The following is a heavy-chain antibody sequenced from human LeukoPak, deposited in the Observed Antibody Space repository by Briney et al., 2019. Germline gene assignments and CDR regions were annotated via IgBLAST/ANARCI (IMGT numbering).Heavy chain of an antibody. V-gene: IGHV4-59*11. J-gene: IGHJ3*01. CDR2: IYNSATT. CDR1: GDSTRSHY. CDR3: ARGGEGYNDDAFEV. Sequence: PSETLSLTCTVSGDSTRSHYCAWIRQSPGKGLEWIGHIYNSATTDYNPSFKSRVTISLDTSKKQFSLKMTSVTALDSAVYYCARGGEGYNDDAFEVWGLGTAVTVSS. D-gene: IGHD5-24*01.